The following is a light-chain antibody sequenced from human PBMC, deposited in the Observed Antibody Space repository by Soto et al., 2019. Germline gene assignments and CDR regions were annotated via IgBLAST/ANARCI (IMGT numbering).Light chain of an antibody. CDR2: DVT. CDR3: CSFAGSYSYV. V-gene: IGLV2-11*01. J-gene: IGLJ1*01. Sequence: QAVVTQPRSVSGSPGQSVTISCTGTSSDVGRYDYVSWYQQYPGEAPKLIIYDVTERPSGVPDRFSGSKSGNTASLTISGLRAEDEAAYSCCSFAGSYSYVFGSGTKLTVL. CDR1: SSDVGRYDY.